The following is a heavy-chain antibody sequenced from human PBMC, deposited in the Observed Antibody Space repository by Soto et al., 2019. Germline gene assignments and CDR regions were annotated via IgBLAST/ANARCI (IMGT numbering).Heavy chain of an antibody. J-gene: IGHJ6*02. Sequence: QVQLVESGGGVVQPGKSLRLSCAASRFTFSSYAMDWVRQAPGKGLEWVAVISHDGSEKYYGDSVKSRFTISRDNPKNTVYLKMNSLRPEDTAVYYCARASAYFYHYYYAMDVWGQGTAVTVSS. CDR2: ISHDGSEK. CDR3: ARASAYFYHYYYAMDV. D-gene: IGHD2-2*01. V-gene: IGHV3-30-3*01. CDR1: RFTFSSYA.